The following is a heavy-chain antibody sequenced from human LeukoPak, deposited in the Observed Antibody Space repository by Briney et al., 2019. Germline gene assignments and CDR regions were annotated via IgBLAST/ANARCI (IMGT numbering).Heavy chain of an antibody. CDR1: GGSVSSGSYY. D-gene: IGHD6-13*01. J-gene: IGHJ5*02. Sequence: PSETLSLTCTVSGGSVSSGSYYWGWIRQPAGKGLEWIGRIYTSGRTNYNPSRKSRVTITVDTSKYQFSLKLSSVTAADTAVDYCARDGESYSSSWYYNWFDPWGQGTLVTVSS. CDR3: ARDGESYSSSWYYNWFDP. V-gene: IGHV4-61*02. CDR2: IYTSGRT.